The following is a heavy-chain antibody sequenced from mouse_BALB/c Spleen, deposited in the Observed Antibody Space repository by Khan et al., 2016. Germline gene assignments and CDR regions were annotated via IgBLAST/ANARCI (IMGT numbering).Heavy chain of an antibody. Sequence: EVELVESGGGLVQPGGSRKLSCAASGFTFSSFGMHWVRQAPEKGLEWVAFISSGSSAIYYADTVKGRFHNSRDNPKNTLFLQMTSLRSQDTAMFYFGSGDYWGQGTTLTVSS. CDR1: GFTFSSFG. CDR3: GSGDY. CDR2: ISSGSSAI. J-gene: IGHJ2*01. V-gene: IGHV5-17*02.